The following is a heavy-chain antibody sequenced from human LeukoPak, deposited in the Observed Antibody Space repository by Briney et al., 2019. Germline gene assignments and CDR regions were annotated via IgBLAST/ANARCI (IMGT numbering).Heavy chain of an antibody. CDR1: GGSISSYY. Sequence: SETLSLTCTVSGGSISSYYWSWIRQPPGKGLEWIGYIYYSGSTNYNPSHKSRVTISVDTSKNQFSLKLSSVTAADTAVYYCARHVGRPHFNWFDPWGQGTLVTVSS. CDR3: ARHVGRPHFNWFDP. V-gene: IGHV4-59*08. J-gene: IGHJ5*02. CDR2: IYYSGST. D-gene: IGHD2-15*01.